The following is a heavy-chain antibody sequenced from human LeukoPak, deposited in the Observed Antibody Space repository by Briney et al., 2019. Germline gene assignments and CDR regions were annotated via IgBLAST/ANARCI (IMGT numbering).Heavy chain of an antibody. CDR1: GFTFSSYA. J-gene: IGHJ4*02. CDR3: ARHYYDSSGYYYSLDY. Sequence: GGSLRLSCAASGFTFSSYAMHWVRQAPGKGLEWAALIPYDGSNKYYADSLKGRFTISRDSSKNTLFLQMNSLRADDTAVYYCARHYYDSSGYYYSLDYWGQGTLVTVSS. V-gene: IGHV3-30*14. CDR2: IPYDGSNK. D-gene: IGHD3-22*01.